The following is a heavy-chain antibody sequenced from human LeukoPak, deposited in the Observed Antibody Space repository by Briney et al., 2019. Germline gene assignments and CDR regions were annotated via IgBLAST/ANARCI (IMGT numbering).Heavy chain of an antibody. CDR2: ISGSGGTT. D-gene: IGHD3-3*01. V-gene: IGHV3-23*01. Sequence: GGSLRLSCAASGFTFSSYAMSWVRQAPGKGLEWVSAISGSGGTTYYADSVKGRFTISRGNSKNTLYLQMNSLRAEDTAMYYCAKDRYDFWSGYCMDVWGQGTTVTVSS. CDR1: GFTFSSYA. J-gene: IGHJ6*02. CDR3: AKDRYDFWSGYCMDV.